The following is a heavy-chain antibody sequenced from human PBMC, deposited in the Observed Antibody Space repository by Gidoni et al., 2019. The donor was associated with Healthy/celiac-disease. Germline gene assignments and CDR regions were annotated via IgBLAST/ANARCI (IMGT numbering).Heavy chain of an antibody. CDR3: ARESAWEAGFGESFDY. CDR2: IYYSGST. Sequence: QVQLQESGPGLVKPSETLSLTCTVSGGSVSSGSYYWSWIRQPPGKGLEWIGYIYYSGSTNYNPSLKSRVTISVDTSKNQFSLKLSSVTAADTAVYYCARESAWEAGFGESFDYWGQGTLVTVSS. V-gene: IGHV4-61*01. CDR1: GGSVSSGSYY. D-gene: IGHD3-10*01. J-gene: IGHJ4*02.